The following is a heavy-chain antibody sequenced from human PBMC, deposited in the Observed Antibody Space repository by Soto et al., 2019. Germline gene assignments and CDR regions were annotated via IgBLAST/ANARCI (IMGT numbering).Heavy chain of an antibody. J-gene: IGHJ4*02. CDR2: ISWNSGSI. CDR1: GFTFDDYA. D-gene: IGHD2-2*01. V-gene: IGHV3-9*01. CDR3: AKDLYQLPRYYYFDY. Sequence: GGSLRLSCAASGFTFDDYAMHWVRQAPGKGLEWVSGISWNSGSIGYADSVKGRFTISRDNAKNSLYLQMNSLRAEDTALYYCAKDLYQLPRYYYFDYWGQGTLVTVSS.